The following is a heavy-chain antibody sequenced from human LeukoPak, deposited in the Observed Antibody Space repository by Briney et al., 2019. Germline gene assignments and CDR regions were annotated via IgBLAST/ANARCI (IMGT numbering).Heavy chain of an antibody. CDR1: GGTFSGYY. CDR2: SNDSGGT. Sequence: SETLSLTCAVYGGTFSGYYWSWIRQSPGKRLEWVGESNDSGGTNYNPSLKSRVTISVDTSKNQFSLKLSSVTAADTAVYYCARETSFVSSGYYGWYFDYWGQGTLVTVSS. CDR3: ARETSFVSSGYYGWYFDY. D-gene: IGHD3-22*01. J-gene: IGHJ4*02. V-gene: IGHV4-34*01.